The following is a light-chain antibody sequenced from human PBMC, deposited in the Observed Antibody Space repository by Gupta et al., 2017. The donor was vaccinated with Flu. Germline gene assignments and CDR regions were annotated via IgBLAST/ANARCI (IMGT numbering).Light chain of an antibody. V-gene: IGKV1-27*01. CDR1: QGISNY. CDR2: AAS. Sequence: DIQMTQSPSSLSASVGDRVTITCRASQGISNYLAWYQQKPGKVPKLLIYAASTLQSGVPSRFSGSGSGTDFTLTISILHPEDVATYYCQKDNSALWTFGQGTKVEIK. CDR3: QKDNSALWT. J-gene: IGKJ1*01.